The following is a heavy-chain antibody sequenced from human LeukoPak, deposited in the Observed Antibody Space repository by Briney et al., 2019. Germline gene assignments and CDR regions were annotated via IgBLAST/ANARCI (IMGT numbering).Heavy chain of an antibody. CDR3: ANYDNWNYWGYFDY. D-gene: IGHD1-7*01. V-gene: IGHV3-48*01. Sequence: PGGSLRLSCAASGFTFSSYSMNWVRQAPGKGLEWVSYISSSSSTIYYADSVKGRFIISRDNSKNTPYLQMNSLRAEDTAVYYCANYDNWNYWGYFDYWGQGTLVTVSS. J-gene: IGHJ4*02. CDR2: ISSSSSTI. CDR1: GFTFSSYS.